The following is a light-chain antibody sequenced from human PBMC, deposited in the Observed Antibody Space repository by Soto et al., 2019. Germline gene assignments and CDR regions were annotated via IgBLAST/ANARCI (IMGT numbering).Light chain of an antibody. Sequence: DIQMTQSPSSLSASVGDRVTITCRASQSISSYLNWYQQKPGKAPKLLIYAASSLQSGVPSRFSGSESGTEFTLTISSLQPDDFATYYCQQYSGDSRTFGQGT. CDR3: QQYSGDSRT. CDR2: AAS. CDR1: QSISSY. V-gene: IGKV1-39*01. J-gene: IGKJ1*01.